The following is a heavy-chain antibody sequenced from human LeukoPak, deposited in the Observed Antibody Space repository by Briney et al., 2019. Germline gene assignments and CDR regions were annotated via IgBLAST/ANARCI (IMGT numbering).Heavy chain of an antibody. CDR2: IIPIFGTA. D-gene: IGHD4-17*01. V-gene: IGHV1-69*13. CDR1: GGTFSSYA. CDR3: ARDYGDYAFDY. J-gene: IGHJ4*02. Sequence: ASVKVSCKASGGTFSSYAISWVRQAPGQGLEWMGGIIPIFGTANYAQKFQGRVTITADESTSTAYMELSGLRSEDTAVYYCARDYGDYAFDYWGQGTLVTVSS.